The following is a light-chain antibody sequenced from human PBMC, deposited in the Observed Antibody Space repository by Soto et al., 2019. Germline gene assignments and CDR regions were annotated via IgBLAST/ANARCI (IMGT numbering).Light chain of an antibody. V-gene: IGKV1-9*01. CDR2: DAS. CDR1: QGISSY. CDR3: QQFNSYPVT. J-gene: IGKJ3*01. Sequence: DIPLTQSPSFLSASVGDRVTITCRASQGISSYLVWYQQKPGKAPKLLIFDASTLQSGVPSRFSDSGSGTEFTLTISSLQPEDFATYYCQQFNSYPVTFGPGTKVDIK.